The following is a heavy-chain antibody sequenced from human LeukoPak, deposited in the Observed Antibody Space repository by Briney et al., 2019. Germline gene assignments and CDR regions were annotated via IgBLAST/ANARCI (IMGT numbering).Heavy chain of an antibody. Sequence: GGSLRLSCAVSGFTFSTHAMHWVRQAPGEGLEWVAVISYDGSDKYYGDSVKGRFIISRDKSKNTLYLQMHSLRAEDTALYYCAKDIRYFDWQFDYWGQGTLVTVSS. CDR2: ISYDGSDK. CDR1: GFTFSTHA. D-gene: IGHD3-9*01. J-gene: IGHJ4*02. V-gene: IGHV3-30-3*01. CDR3: AKDIRYFDWQFDY.